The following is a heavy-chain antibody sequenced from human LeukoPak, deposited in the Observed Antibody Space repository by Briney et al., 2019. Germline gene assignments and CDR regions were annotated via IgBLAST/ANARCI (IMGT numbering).Heavy chain of an antibody. CDR2: ISSSSSTI. V-gene: IGHV3-48*01. CDR3: AREYLLSPLFSGYYTSAFDI. CDR1: GFTFSSYS. Sequence: GGSLRLSRAASGFTFSSYSMNWVRQAPGKGLEWVSYISSSSSTIYYADSVKGRFTISRDNAKNSLYLQMNSLRAEDTAVYYCAREYLLSPLFSGYYTSAFDIWGQGTMVTVSS. D-gene: IGHD3-3*01. J-gene: IGHJ3*02.